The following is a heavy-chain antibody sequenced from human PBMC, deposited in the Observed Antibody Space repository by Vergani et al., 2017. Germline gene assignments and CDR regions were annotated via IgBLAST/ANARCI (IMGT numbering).Heavy chain of an antibody. CDR1: GFTFSSYE. V-gene: IGHV3-48*03. D-gene: IGHD6-13*01. CDR2: ISSSGSTI. J-gene: IGHJ4*02. Sequence: EVQLLESGGGLVQPGGSLRLSCAASGFTFSSYEMNWVRQAPGKGLEWVSYISSSGSTIYYADSVKGRFTISRDNAKNSLYLQMNSLTAEDTAVYYCARFSSTWYLDYWGQGTLVTVSS. CDR3: ARFSSTWYLDY.